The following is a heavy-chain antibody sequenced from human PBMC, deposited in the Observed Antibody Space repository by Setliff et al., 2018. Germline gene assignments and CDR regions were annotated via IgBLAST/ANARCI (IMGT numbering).Heavy chain of an antibody. CDR1: GFTLSSYA. CDR2: ISPDGYHT. V-gene: IGHV3-23*01. D-gene: IGHD3-10*01. J-gene: IGHJ5*01. CDR3: AKVKDPFGMVRGVIES. Sequence: GGSLRLSCVASGFTLSSYAMNWVRQAPGKGLEWVSSISPDGYHTYYGDSVKGRFTISRDNSKNTLYLQMNSLRAEDTAVYYCAKVKDPFGMVRGVIESWGQGTLVTVSS.